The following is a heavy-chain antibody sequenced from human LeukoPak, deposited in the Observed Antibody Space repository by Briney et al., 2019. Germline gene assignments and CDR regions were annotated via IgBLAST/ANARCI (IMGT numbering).Heavy chain of an antibody. J-gene: IGHJ4*02. CDR1: GFTFNTYG. D-gene: IGHD4-17*01. CDR3: ARDPRATTVTTGY. Sequence: GSLRLSCVASGFTFNTYGMNWVRQAPGKGLEWVSYISSSSSTIYYADSVKGRFTISRDNAKNSLYLQMNSLRVEDTAVYYCARDPRATTVTTGYWGQGTLVTVSS. V-gene: IGHV3-48*04. CDR2: ISSSSSTI.